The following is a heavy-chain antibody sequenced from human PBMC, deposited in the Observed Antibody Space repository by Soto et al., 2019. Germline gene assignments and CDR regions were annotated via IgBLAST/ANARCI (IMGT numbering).Heavy chain of an antibody. V-gene: IGHV3-21*01. D-gene: IGHD4-17*01. CDR2: ISSSSSYI. CDR3: AKDDYGDYGRTEFDY. Sequence: GGSLRLSCAASGFTFSPYTMSWVRQAPGKGLEWVSSISSSSSYIYYADSVKGRFTISRDNAKNSLYLQMNSLRAEDTAVYYCAKDDYGDYGRTEFDYWGQGTLVTVSS. CDR1: GFTFSPYT. J-gene: IGHJ4*02.